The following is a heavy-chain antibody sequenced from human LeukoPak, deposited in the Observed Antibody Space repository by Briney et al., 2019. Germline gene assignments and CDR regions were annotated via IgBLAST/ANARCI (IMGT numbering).Heavy chain of an antibody. CDR3: TTDSSSNYYYYGMDV. D-gene: IGHD6-6*01. CDR2: IKSKTDGGTT. J-gene: IGHJ6*02. CDR1: GFTFSNAW. V-gene: IGHV3-15*07. Sequence: GGSLRLSCAASGFTFSNAWMNWVRQAPGKGLEWVGRIKSKTDGGTTDYAAPVKGRFTIPRDDSKNTLYLQMNSLKTEDTAVYYCTTDSSSNYYYYGMDVWGQGTTVTVSS.